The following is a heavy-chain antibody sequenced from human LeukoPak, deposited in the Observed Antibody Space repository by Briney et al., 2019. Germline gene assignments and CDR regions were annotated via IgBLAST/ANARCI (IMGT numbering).Heavy chain of an antibody. CDR2: ISAYNGNT. CDR1: GYTFTSYD. D-gene: IGHD4-23*01. V-gene: IGHV1-18*01. J-gene: IGHJ4*02. Sequence: ASVKVSCKASGYTFTSYDINWVRQATGQGLEWMGWISAYNGNTNYGQKLQGRVTMTTDTSTSTAYMELRSLRSDDTAVYYCARDSTVVTTAPGYWGQGTLVTVSS. CDR3: ARDSTVVTTAPGY.